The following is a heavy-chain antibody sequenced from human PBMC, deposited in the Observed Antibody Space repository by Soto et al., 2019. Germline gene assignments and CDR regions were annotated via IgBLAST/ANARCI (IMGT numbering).Heavy chain of an antibody. CDR1: GYTFTSYG. V-gene: IGHV1-18*01. D-gene: IGHD5-18*01. CDR3: ARESDVDTAMVTLGY. CDR2: ISAYNGNT. Sequence: ASVKVSCKASGYTFTSYGISWVRQAPGQGLEWMGWISAYNGNTNYAQKLQGRVTMTTDTSTSTAYIELRSLRSDDTAVYYCARESDVDTAMVTLGYWGQRTLVTVSS. J-gene: IGHJ4*02.